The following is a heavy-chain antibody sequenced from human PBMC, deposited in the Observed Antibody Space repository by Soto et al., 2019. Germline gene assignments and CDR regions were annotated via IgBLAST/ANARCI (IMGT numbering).Heavy chain of an antibody. Sequence: PGGSLRLSCAVSGFSFINYEMNWVRQAPGKGLEWVSYITSSGSTIYYADSVKGRFTISRDNAKNSLYLQMDSLRAEDTAVYYCARESVKIFGVDVFDYWGQGTLVTVSS. CDR3: ARESVKIFGVDVFDY. J-gene: IGHJ4*02. CDR2: ITSSGSTI. V-gene: IGHV3-48*03. CDR1: GFSFINYE. D-gene: IGHD3-3*01.